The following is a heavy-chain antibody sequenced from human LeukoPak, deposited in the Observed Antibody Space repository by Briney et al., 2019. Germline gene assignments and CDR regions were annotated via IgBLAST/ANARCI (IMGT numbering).Heavy chain of an antibody. CDR3: ARDYGGKDAFDY. J-gene: IGHJ4*02. CDR2: IHSGGST. D-gene: IGHD4-23*01. Sequence: GGSLRLSCAASGFTVSSNYMSWVRQAPGKGLEWVSVIHSGGSTYYADSVKGRFTISRDNSKNTLYLQMNSLRAEDTAVYYCARDYGGKDAFDYWGQGTLVTVSS. CDR1: GFTVSSNY. V-gene: IGHV3-53*01.